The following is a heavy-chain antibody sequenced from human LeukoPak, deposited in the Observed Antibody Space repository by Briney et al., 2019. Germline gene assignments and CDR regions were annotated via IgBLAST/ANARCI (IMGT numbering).Heavy chain of an antibody. Sequence: SETLSLTCAVYGGSFSGYYWSWIRQPPGKGLEWIGEINHSGSTNYNPSLKSRVTISVDTSKNQFSLKLSSVTAADTAVYYCARELYYYDSSGYYWAFDIWGQGTMVTVSS. V-gene: IGHV4-34*01. J-gene: IGHJ3*02. CDR3: ARELYYYDSSGYYWAFDI. CDR1: GGSFSGYY. D-gene: IGHD3-22*01. CDR2: INHSGST.